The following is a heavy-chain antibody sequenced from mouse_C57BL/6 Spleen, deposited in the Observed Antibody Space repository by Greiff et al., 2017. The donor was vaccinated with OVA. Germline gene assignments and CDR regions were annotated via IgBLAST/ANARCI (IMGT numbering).Heavy chain of an antibody. V-gene: IGHV1-52*01. CDR3: ARVGIYAMDY. J-gene: IGHJ4*01. CDR1: GYTFTSYW. CDR2: IDPSDSEP. Sequence: QVQLQQPGAELVRPGSSVKLSCKASGYTFTSYWMHWVKQRPIQGLEWIGNIDPSDSEPHYNQKFKDKATLTVDKSSSTAYMQLSRLTSEDSAVYYCARVGIYAMDYWGQGTSVTVAS.